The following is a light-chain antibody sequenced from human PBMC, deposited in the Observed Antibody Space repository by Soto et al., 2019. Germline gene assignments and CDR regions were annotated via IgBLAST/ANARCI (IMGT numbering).Light chain of an antibody. Sequence: QSALTQPASVSGSPGQPITISCSGTSSDIGDYKYVSWYQQHPGKVPKLMIYEVNNRPSGVSDRFSGSKSGNTASLTISGLQAEDEADYYCSSYTGSNTWMFGGGTKVTVL. CDR1: SSDIGDYKY. CDR2: EVN. V-gene: IGLV2-14*01. J-gene: IGLJ3*02. CDR3: SSYTGSNTWM.